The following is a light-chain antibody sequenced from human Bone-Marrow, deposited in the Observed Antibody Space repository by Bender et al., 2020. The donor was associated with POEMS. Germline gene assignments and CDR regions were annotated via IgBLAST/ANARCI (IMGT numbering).Light chain of an antibody. Sequence: QSVLTQPPSVSGAPGQRVTISCTGSSSNTGSGYDINWYQHLPGTAPKLLIYGYNNRPSGVPDRFSGSTSGASASLAITGLQAEDEADYYCQSYDSSLSGVVFGDGTKLTVL. J-gene: IGLJ2*01. CDR2: GYN. CDR3: QSYDSSLSGVV. CDR1: SSNTGSGYD. V-gene: IGLV1-40*01.